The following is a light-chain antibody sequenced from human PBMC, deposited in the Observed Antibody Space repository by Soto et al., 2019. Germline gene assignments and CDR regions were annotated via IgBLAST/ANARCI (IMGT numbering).Light chain of an antibody. CDR3: QTWGTGSWV. Sequence: QLVVTQSPSASASLGASVRLTCTLSSGHSSYAIAWHQQQPEKGPRYLMRLNNDGSHSKGGGIPDRFSGSSSGAERYLTISSLQSEDEADYFCQTWGTGSWVFGGGTKLTVL. J-gene: IGLJ3*02. CDR1: SGHSSYA. V-gene: IGLV4-69*01. CDR2: LNNDGSH.